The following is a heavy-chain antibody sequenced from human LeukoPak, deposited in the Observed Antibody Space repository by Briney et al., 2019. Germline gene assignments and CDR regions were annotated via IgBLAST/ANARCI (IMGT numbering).Heavy chain of an antibody. Sequence: PGGSLRLSCAASGFTVSSNYMSWVRQAPGKGLEWVSAISPDKAYYADSVKGRLTISRDNYKNTVDLHMNSPRAKDTAIYYCVKEHVDRALTRSFEIWGQGIVVTVSS. CDR3: VKEHVDRALTRSFEI. CDR2: ISPDKA. D-gene: IGHD5-12*01. J-gene: IGHJ3*02. CDR1: GFTVSSNY. V-gene: IGHV3-53*01.